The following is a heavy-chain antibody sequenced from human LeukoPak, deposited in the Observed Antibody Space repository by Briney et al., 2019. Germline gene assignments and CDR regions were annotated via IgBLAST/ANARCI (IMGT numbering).Heavy chain of an antibody. J-gene: IGHJ4*02. D-gene: IGHD2-15*01. CDR1: GLTFAGYD. CDR2: IYRGDT. Sequence: GGSLRLSCAASGLTFAGYDMSWVRQAPGKGLEWVSVIYRGDTYYADSVKGRFTISRDDSKNTVFLQMNRLRADDTAVYFCASYYCSSGSCYFDTWGQGTLVAVSS. CDR3: ASYYCSSGSCYFDT. V-gene: IGHV3-53*01.